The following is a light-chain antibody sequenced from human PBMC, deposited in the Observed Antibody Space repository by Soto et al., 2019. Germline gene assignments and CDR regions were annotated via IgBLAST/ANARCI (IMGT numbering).Light chain of an antibody. V-gene: IGKV3-11*01. J-gene: IGKJ5*01. CDR1: QTIRGL. Sequence: EIVLTQSPATLSLSPGERATLSCRTSQTIRGLLNWYKQRPCQAPRLLIYDTSNRATDIPARFSGSGSGTDFILTISSLDPEDFGVYFCQQRHNWPITFGQGTRLDIK. CDR3: QQRHNWPIT. CDR2: DTS.